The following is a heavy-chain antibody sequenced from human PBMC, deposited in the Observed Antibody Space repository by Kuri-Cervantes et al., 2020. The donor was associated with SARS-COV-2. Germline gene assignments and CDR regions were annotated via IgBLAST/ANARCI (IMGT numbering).Heavy chain of an antibody. CDR2: IRSSGSTI. D-gene: IGHD2-21*01. Sequence: GESLKISCAASGFTFSSYEMNWVRQAPGKGLEWVSYIRSSGSTIYYADSVKGRFTISRDNAKNSLYLQMNSLRAEDTAVYYCARDAYCGGDCYWLAFDIWGQGTMVTVSS. CDR1: GFTFSSYE. V-gene: IGHV3-48*03. CDR3: ARDAYCGGDCYWLAFDI. J-gene: IGHJ3*02.